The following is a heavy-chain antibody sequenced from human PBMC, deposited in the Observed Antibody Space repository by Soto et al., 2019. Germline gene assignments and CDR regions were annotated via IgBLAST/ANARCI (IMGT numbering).Heavy chain of an antibody. CDR1: GASISGSYYY. CDR3: ATSQKGYNWNYFDH. V-gene: IGHV4-39*01. Sequence: SDTLSLTCGVSGASISGSYYYLAWHRPSPGKGQEWIGSVFYTGFTSYNPSLESRVSVSVDTSKSQFSLKLSAVTAADTAVYYCATSQKGYNWNYFDHWGQGALGTVA. CDR2: VFYTGFT. J-gene: IGHJ4*02. D-gene: IGHD1-20*01.